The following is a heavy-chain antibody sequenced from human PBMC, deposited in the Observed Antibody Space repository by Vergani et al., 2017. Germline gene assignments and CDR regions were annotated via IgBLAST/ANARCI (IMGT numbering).Heavy chain of an antibody. CDR3: AKDLLAAAGTDY. D-gene: IGHD6-13*01. V-gene: IGHV3-23*03. CDR1: GFTFSSYA. CDR2: IYSGGSST. J-gene: IGHJ4*02. Sequence: EVKLLESGGGLVKPGGSLRLSCAASGFTFSSYAMSWVRQAPGKGLEWVSVIYSGGSSTYYADSVKGRFTISRDNSKNTLYLQMNSLRAEDTAVYYCAKDLLAAAGTDYWGQGTLVTVSS.